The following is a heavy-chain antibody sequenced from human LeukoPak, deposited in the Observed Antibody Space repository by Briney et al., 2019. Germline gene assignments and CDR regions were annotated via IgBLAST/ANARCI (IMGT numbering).Heavy chain of an antibody. D-gene: IGHD1-26*01. Sequence: PGGSLRLSCAASGFTFRSYNMNWVRQAPGKGLEWVSYITGGSTTIYYADSVKGRFTISRDNAKNSLYLQMNSLRAEDTAVYYCARGGWELLGDYYYYMDVWGKGTTVTVSS. J-gene: IGHJ6*03. V-gene: IGHV3-48*01. CDR1: GFTFRSYN. CDR2: ITGGSTTI. CDR3: ARGGWELLGDYYYYMDV.